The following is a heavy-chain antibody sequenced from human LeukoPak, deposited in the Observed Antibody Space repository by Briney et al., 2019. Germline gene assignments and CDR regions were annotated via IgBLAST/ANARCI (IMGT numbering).Heavy chain of an antibody. CDR2: IYHSGST. D-gene: IGHD3-10*01. J-gene: IGHJ5*02. Sequence: PSETLSLTCTVSGYSISSGYYWGWIRQPPGKGLEWIGSIYHSGSTYYNPSLKSRVTISVDTSKNQFSLKLSSVTAADTALYYCAREYGSGSRNWFDPWGQGTLVTVSS. V-gene: IGHV4-38-2*02. CDR1: GYSISSGYY. CDR3: AREYGSGSRNWFDP.